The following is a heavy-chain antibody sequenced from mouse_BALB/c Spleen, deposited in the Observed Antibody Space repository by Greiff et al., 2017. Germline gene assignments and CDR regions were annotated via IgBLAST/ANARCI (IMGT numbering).Heavy chain of an antibody. V-gene: IGHV14-3*02. D-gene: IGHD1-1*01. CDR2: IDPANGNT. J-gene: IGHJ2*01. Sequence: VQLQQSGAELVKPGASVKLSCTASGFNIKDTYMHWVKQRPEQGLEWIGRIDPANGNTKYDPKFQGKATITADTSSNTAYLQLSSLTSEDTAVYYCAHYYGSSYGGYWGQGTTRTVSS. CDR1: GFNIKDTY. CDR3: AHYYGSSYGGY.